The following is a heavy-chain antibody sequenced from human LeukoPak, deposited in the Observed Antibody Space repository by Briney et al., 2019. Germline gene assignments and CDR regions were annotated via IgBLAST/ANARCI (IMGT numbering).Heavy chain of an antibody. V-gene: IGHV3-7*01. CDR1: GFTFSSYW. CDR2: IKQDGSEK. CDR3: ARGLGTAMVDY. J-gene: IGHJ4*02. D-gene: IGHD5-18*01. Sequence: GGSLRLSCAASGFTFSSYWMSWVRQAPGKGLEWVANIKQDGSEKYYVDSVKGRFTISRDNAKNSLYLQMNGLRADDTAVYYCARGLGTAMVDYWGQGTLVTVSS.